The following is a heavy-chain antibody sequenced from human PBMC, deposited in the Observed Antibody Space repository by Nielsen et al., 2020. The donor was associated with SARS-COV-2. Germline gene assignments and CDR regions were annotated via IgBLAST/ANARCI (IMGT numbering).Heavy chain of an antibody. CDR1: GYDFSTYW. CDR3: ARVMLPMVWNAFDV. V-gene: IGHV5-51*01. D-gene: IGHD3-10*01. Sequence: GESLKISCKGSGYDFSTYWIGWVRQTPGKGLEWMGIIFPGDSDTRYSPSFQGLVTISADKSISTAYLQWSTLEASDSALYYCARVMLPMVWNAFDVWGQGTMVTVSP. CDR2: IFPGDSDT. J-gene: IGHJ3*01.